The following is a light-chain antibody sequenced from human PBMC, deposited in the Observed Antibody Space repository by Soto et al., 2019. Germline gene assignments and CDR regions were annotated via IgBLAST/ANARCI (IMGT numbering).Light chain of an antibody. V-gene: IGLV1-51*01. J-gene: IGLJ1*01. CDR2: DDN. Sequence: QSVLTQPPSVSAAPGQKVTISCSGSSSNIGGNSVSWYQQLPGTAPKLLIYDDNKRPSGIPDRFSGSKSGTSATLGITGFQTGDEADYYCSSCTSSNTHVFGTGTKVTVL. CDR1: SSNIGGNS. CDR3: SSCTSSNTHV.